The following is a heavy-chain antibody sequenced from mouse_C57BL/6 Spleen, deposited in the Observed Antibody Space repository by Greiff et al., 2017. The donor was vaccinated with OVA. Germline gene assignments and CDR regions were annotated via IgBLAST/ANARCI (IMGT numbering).Heavy chain of an antibody. CDR1: GFSLTSYG. D-gene: IGHD2-2*01. V-gene: IGHV2-5*01. CDR3: AHYGYDGEAYAMDY. J-gene: IGHJ4*01. CDR2: IWRGGST. Sequence: QVQLQQSGPGLVQPSQSLSITCTVSGFSLTSYGVHWVRQSPGKGLEWLGVIWRGGSTDYNAAFMSRLSITKDNSKSQVFFKMNSLQADDTAIYYCAHYGYDGEAYAMDYWGQGTSVTVSS.